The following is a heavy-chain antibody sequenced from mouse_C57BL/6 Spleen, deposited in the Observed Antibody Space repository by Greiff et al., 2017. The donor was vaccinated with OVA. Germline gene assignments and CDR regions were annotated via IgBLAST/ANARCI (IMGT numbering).Heavy chain of an antibody. CDR3: ARSGEDYDVWYFDV. Sequence: EVQLQQSGPELVKPGASVKISCKASGYSFTDYYMNWVKQSNGKSLEWIGVINPNYGTNSYNQKFKGKATLTVDKSSSTAYMQLNSLTSEDSAVDYCARSGEDYDVWYFDVWGTGTTVTVSS. D-gene: IGHD2-4*01. CDR2: INPNYGTN. CDR1: GYSFTDYY. V-gene: IGHV1-39*01. J-gene: IGHJ1*03.